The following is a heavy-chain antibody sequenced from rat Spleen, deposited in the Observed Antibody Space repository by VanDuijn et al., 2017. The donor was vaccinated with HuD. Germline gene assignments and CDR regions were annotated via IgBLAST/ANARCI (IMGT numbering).Heavy chain of an antibody. D-gene: IGHD1-11*01. Sequence: EVQLVESGGGLVQPGRSLKLSCAASGFTFSSFAMAWVRQAPKKGLEWVASIIYDGSSTYYRDSVKGRFTISRDNAESTLYLQMNSLRSEDTATYYCTREGLYYYGGYSEEDYWGQGVMVTVSS. J-gene: IGHJ2*01. CDR2: IIYDGSST. V-gene: IGHV5-7*01. CDR1: GFTFSSFA. CDR3: TREGLYYYGGYSEEDY.